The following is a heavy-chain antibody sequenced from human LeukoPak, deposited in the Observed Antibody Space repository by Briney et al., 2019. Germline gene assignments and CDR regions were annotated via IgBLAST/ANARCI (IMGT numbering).Heavy chain of an antibody. Sequence: SVKVSFKASGFTFTSSAVQWVRQARGQRLEWIGWIVVGSGNTNYAQKFQERVTITRDMSTSTAYMELSSLRSEDTAVYYCAAVSSSGYYYDFDYWGQGTLVTVSS. J-gene: IGHJ4*02. D-gene: IGHD3-22*01. CDR2: IVVGSGNT. CDR3: AAVSSSGYYYDFDY. V-gene: IGHV1-58*01. CDR1: GFTFTSSA.